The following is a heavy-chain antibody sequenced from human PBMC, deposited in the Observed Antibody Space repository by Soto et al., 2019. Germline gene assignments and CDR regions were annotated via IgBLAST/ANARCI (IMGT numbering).Heavy chain of an antibody. CDR1: GFSLSTSGLG. V-gene: IGHV2-5*02. CDR2: IYWDDDK. Sequence: QIPLKESGPTLVKPTQTLTLTCTFSGFSLSTSGLGVGWIRQPPGKALEWLALIYWDDDKRSSPSLKIRLTIAKYTPKTQVVLTMTNMDPVDTATYYCAHRRGGSYSGTWFDPWGQGTLVTVSS. CDR3: AHRRGGSYSGTWFDP. D-gene: IGHD1-26*01. J-gene: IGHJ5*02.